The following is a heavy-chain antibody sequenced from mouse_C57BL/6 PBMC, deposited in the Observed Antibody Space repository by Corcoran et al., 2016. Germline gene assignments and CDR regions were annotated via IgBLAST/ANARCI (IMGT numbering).Heavy chain of an antibody. V-gene: IGHV9-3*01. J-gene: IGHJ2*01. CDR3: ARSAGSSHYYFDY. D-gene: IGHD1-1*01. Sequence: QIQLVQSGPELKKPGETVKISCKASGYTFTTYGMSWVKQAPGKGLKWMGWINTYSGVPTYADDFKGRFAFSLETSASTAYLQINNLKNEDTATYFCARSAGSSHYYFDYWGQGTTLTVSS. CDR1: GYTFTTYG. CDR2: INTYSGVP.